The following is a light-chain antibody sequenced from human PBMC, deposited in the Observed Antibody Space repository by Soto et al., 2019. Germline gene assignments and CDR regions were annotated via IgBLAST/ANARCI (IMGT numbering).Light chain of an antibody. CDR1: SSDVGGYNY. CDR3: SSYTSSSTLVV. Sequence: QSALTQPASVSGSPGQSITISCTGTSSDVGGYNYVSWYQQHPGKAPKLMICDVSNRPSGVSNRFSGSKSGNMASLTISGLQAEDEADYYCSSYTSSSTLVVFGGGTQLTVL. J-gene: IGLJ2*01. V-gene: IGLV2-14*01. CDR2: DVS.